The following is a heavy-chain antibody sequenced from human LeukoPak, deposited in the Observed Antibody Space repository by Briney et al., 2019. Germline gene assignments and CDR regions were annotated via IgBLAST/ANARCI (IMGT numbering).Heavy chain of an antibody. D-gene: IGHD2-15*01. CDR2: ISSSGSTI. Sequence: GGSLRLSCAASGFTFSDYYMSWIRQAPGKGLEWVSYISSSGSTIYYADSVKGRFTISRQNAKSSLFLQMNRLRAEDTAVYYCARHRSGGSQDDAFDIWGQGTMVTVSS. J-gene: IGHJ3*02. CDR1: GFTFSDYY. CDR3: ARHRSGGSQDDAFDI. V-gene: IGHV3-11*01.